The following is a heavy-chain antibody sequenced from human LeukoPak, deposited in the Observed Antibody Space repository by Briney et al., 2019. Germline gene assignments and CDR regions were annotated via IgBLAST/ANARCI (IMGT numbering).Heavy chain of an antibody. V-gene: IGHV1-69*13. CDR1: GGTFSSYA. J-gene: IGHJ6*03. CDR2: IIPIFGTA. D-gene: IGHD2-2*01. CDR3: ARASTGYCSSTSCYRTSPHSDYYYYMDV. Sequence: SVKVSCKASGGTFSSYAISWVRQAPGQGLEWMGGIIPIFGTANYAQKFQGRVTITADESTSTAYMELSSLRSEDTAVYYCARASTGYCSSTSCYRTSPHSDYYYYMDVWGKGTTVTVSS.